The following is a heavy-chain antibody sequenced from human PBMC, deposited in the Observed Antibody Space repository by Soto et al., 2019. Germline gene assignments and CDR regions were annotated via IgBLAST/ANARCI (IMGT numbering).Heavy chain of an antibody. Sequence: GGSLRLSCTASGFTFGDYAMSWFRQAPGKGLEWVGFIRSKAYGGTTEYAASVKGRFTISRDDSKSIAYLQMNSLKTEDTAVYYCTRDEFEAYYYDSSGYYFDYWGQGTLVTVSS. CDR2: IRSKAYGGTT. J-gene: IGHJ4*02. D-gene: IGHD3-22*01. CDR3: TRDEFEAYYYDSSGYYFDY. V-gene: IGHV3-49*03. CDR1: GFTFGDYA.